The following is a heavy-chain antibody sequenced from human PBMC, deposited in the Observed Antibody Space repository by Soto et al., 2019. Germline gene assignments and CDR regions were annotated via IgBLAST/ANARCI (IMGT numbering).Heavy chain of an antibody. CDR1: GYTLTNLS. V-gene: IGHV1-24*01. D-gene: IGHD3-3*01. J-gene: IGHJ4*02. Sequence: ASVKVSCTVSGYTLTNLSLQWVRQAPGKRREWIGCFDPEDSETIYAQKIQGRVTMTVDTATDTAYMELSSLRFEDTAVYYCATHRSGRFLEWLPEGSLGYWGQGTLVTVSS. CDR2: FDPEDSET. CDR3: ATHRSGRFLEWLPEGSLGY.